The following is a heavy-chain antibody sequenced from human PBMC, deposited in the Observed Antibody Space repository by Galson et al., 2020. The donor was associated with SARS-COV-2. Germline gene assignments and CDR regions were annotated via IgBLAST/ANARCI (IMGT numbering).Heavy chain of an antibody. Sequence: GGSLRLSCAASGFTFNDYDMSWVRQAPGKGLEWVSGINWHGGSTGYADSVKGRFTISRDNDKNSLYLQMNSVRAEDTALYYCAVLSSGWHIQIDYWGQGTLVTVSS. V-gene: IGHV3-20*04. J-gene: IGHJ4*02. D-gene: IGHD6-19*01. CDR2: INWHGGST. CDR1: GFTFNDYD. CDR3: AVLSSGWHIQIDY.